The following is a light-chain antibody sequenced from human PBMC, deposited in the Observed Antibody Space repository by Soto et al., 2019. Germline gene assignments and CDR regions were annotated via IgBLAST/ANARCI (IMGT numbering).Light chain of an antibody. CDR2: GSS. V-gene: IGKV3-15*01. J-gene: IGKJ3*01. CDR3: QQYHTWPIT. CDR1: EGVSRK. Sequence: DIVMTQSPATLSVSPGERVTFSCRASEGVSRKLAWYQHKPGQAPSLLISGSSTGATGIPARFSGSGSGTDFSLTISSLHSEDCAIYYCQQYHTWPITFGAWNKVYI.